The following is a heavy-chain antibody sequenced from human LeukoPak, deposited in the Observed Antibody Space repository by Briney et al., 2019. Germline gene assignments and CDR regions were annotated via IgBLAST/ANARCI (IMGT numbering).Heavy chain of an antibody. Sequence: SETLSLTCTVSGGSISSYYGSWLRQPPGKGLEWIGYIYYSGSTNYNPSLKRRVTISVDTSKNQFSLKLSSVTAADTAVYYCARQISGYGYYFDYWGQGTLVTVSS. V-gene: IGHV4-59*08. CDR1: GGSISSYY. CDR3: ARQISGYGYYFDY. J-gene: IGHJ4*02. CDR2: IYYSGST. D-gene: IGHD3-22*01.